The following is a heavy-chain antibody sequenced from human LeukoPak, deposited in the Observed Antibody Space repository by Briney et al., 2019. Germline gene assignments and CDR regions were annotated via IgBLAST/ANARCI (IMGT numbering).Heavy chain of an antibody. Sequence: PGGSLRLSCAASGFTFSDYYMSWIRQAPGKGLEWVSYISSSSSYTNYADSVKGRFTISRDNAKNSLYLQMNSLRAEDTAVYYCARVQGYCSSTSCSLWDYWDQGTLVTVSS. J-gene: IGHJ4*02. CDR3: ARVQGYCSSTSCSLWDY. CDR1: GFTFSDYY. V-gene: IGHV3-11*06. D-gene: IGHD2-2*01. CDR2: ISSSSSYT.